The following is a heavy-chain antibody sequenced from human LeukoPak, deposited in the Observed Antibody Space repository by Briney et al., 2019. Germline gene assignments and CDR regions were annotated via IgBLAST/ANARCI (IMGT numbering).Heavy chain of an antibody. D-gene: IGHD6-13*01. Sequence: PSETLSLTCTVSGGSISSSSYYWGWIRQPPGKGLEWIGSIHYSGSTNYNPSLKSRVTISVDTPKNQFSLKLSSVTAADTAVYYCARRRGYSSSWYFDYWGQGTLVTVSS. CDR2: IHYSGST. CDR1: GGSISSSSYY. J-gene: IGHJ4*02. CDR3: ARRRGYSSSWYFDY. V-gene: IGHV4-39*07.